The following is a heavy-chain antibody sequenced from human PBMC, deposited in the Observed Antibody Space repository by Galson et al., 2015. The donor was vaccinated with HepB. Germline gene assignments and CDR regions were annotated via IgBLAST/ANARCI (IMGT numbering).Heavy chain of an antibody. V-gene: IGHV4-61*01. Sequence: LSLTCTVSGGSVSSGSYYWSWIRQPPGKGLEWIGYIYYSGSTNYNPSLKSRVTISVDTSKNQFSLKLSSVTAADTAVYYCARDHRRREDPADYYYYYGMDVWGQGTTVTVSS. J-gene: IGHJ6*02. CDR2: IYYSGST. CDR3: ARDHRRREDPADYYYYYGMDV. CDR1: GGSVSSGSYY.